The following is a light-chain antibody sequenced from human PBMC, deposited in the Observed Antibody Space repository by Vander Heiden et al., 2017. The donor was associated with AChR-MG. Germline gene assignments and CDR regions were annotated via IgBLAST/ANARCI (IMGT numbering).Light chain of an antibody. J-gene: IGLJ1*01. CDR2: EVS. V-gene: IGLV2-14*01. Sequence: QSALTQPASVSGSPGQSITISCTGPSSDVGGYHSVSWYQHHPGKAHKLMIYEVSKRPSGVSNRFSGSKSGNTAALTISGLQAEDEADYYCSSYTSSSTLVFGTGTKVTVL. CDR3: SSYTSSSTLV. CDR1: SSDVGGYHS.